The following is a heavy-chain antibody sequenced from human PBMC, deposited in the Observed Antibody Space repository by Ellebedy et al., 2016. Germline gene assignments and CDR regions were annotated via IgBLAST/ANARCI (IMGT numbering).Heavy chain of an antibody. Sequence: GGSLRLSXAASGFTFSNYGMHWIRQAPGKGLEWVAVVSYDGSKKEYADSVKGRFTISRDNSESMVYLQMNSLRAEDTAMYYCGRDRDSRYCSSATCRNWFDPWGQGTLVIVSS. CDR1: GFTFSNYG. V-gene: IGHV3-30*03. J-gene: IGHJ5*02. CDR3: GRDRDSRYCSSATCRNWFDP. CDR2: VSYDGSKK. D-gene: IGHD2-2*01.